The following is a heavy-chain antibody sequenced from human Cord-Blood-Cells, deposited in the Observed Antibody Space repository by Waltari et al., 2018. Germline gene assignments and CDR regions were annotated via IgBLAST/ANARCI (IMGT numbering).Heavy chain of an antibody. CDR2: IIPSVGTA. D-gene: IGHD5-18*01. J-gene: IGHJ4*02. CDR1: GGTFSSYA. Sequence: QVQLVQSGAEVQKPGSSVKVPCKASGGTFSSYAISWVRQPPGQGLEWMGGIIPSVGTANNAQKCQGRVTITADETTSTAYMELSSLRSEDTAVYYCARKGIRGYSYGSFDDWGQGTLVTVSS. V-gene: IGHV1-69*01. CDR3: ARKGIRGYSYGSFDD.